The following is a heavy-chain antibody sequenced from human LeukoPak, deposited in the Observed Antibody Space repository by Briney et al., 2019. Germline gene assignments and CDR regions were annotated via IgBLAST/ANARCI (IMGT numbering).Heavy chain of an antibody. Sequence: PGGSLRLSRAASGFTFSSYSMNWVRQAPGKGLEWVSSISSSSSYIYYADSVKGRFTISRDNAKNSLYLQMNSLRAEDTAVYYCAREAGRWLQFLDYWGQGTLVTVSS. D-gene: IGHD5-24*01. J-gene: IGHJ4*02. V-gene: IGHV3-21*01. CDR3: AREAGRWLQFLDY. CDR2: ISSSSSYI. CDR1: GFTFSSYS.